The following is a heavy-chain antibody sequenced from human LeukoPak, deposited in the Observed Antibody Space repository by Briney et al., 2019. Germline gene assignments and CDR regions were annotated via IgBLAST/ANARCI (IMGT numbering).Heavy chain of an antibody. J-gene: IGHJ5*02. CDR1: GYTFTTYA. Sequence: ASVKVSCKASGYTFTTYAMNWVRQAPGQGLEWMGWINTNTGNPTYAQGFTGRFVFSLDTSVSTAYLQISSLKADDTAVYYCARANLWFGELGCIDPWGQGTLVTVSS. D-gene: IGHD3-10*01. CDR2: INTNTGNP. CDR3: ARANLWFGELGCIDP. V-gene: IGHV7-4-1*02.